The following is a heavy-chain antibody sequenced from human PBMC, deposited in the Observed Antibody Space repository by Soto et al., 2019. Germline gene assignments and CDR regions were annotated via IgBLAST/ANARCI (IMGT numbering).Heavy chain of an antibody. CDR1: GGSLSSYY. Sequence: PSETLSLTCTVSGGSLSSYYWSWIRQPPGKGLEWIGYMYNTGSTVYNPPFKSRVTISVDTSKNQFSLKLNSVTAADTAVYYCARDLWGYCGTDCYPLDVWGQGTTVTVSS. D-gene: IGHD2-21*02. V-gene: IGHV4-59*01. CDR2: MYNTGST. J-gene: IGHJ6*02. CDR3: ARDLWGYCGTDCYPLDV.